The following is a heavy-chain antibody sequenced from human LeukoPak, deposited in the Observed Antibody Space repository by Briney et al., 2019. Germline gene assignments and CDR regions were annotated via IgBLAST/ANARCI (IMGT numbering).Heavy chain of an antibody. CDR3: ARSRGPGSHWFDP. D-gene: IGHD3-10*01. CDR1: GFTFSSYA. Sequence: GSLRLSCAASGFTFSSYALSWVRQAPGEGLQWVSTLSDNTYYADSVRGRFSISGDSSEHTLYLQMNSLRAEDTAVYFCARSRGPGSHWFDPWGQGTLVTVSS. CDR2: LSDNT. J-gene: IGHJ5*02. V-gene: IGHV3-23*01.